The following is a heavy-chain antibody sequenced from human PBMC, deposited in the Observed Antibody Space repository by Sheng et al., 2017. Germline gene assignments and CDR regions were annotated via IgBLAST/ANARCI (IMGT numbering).Heavy chain of an antibody. D-gene: IGHD2-15*01. CDR2: IDGDGSTT. CDR3: VRSGVPNGFDI. V-gene: IGHV3-74*02. CDR1: GFTFSIYG. Sequence: VQLVESGGGVVQPGRSLRLSCAASGFTFSIYGMHWARQAPGKGLVWVSRIDGDGSTTTYADSVKGRFTIFRDNAKNTLYLQMNSLRAEDTAVYYCVRSGVPNGFDIWGQGTMVTVSS. J-gene: IGHJ3*02.